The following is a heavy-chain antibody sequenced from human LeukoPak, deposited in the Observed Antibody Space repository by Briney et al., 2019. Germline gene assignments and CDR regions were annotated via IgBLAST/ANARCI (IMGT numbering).Heavy chain of an antibody. CDR3: AKQLGYCSDGSCYFPY. CDR2: ISNNGGYT. J-gene: IGHJ4*02. V-gene: IGHV3-23*01. Sequence: GGSLRLSFEASGFTFSSFAMSWVRQAPGKGLEWVSAISNNGGYTYYADSVQGRFTISRDNSKSTLCLQMNSLRAEDTAVYYCAKQLGYCSDGSCYFPYWGQGTLVTVSS. D-gene: IGHD2-15*01. CDR1: GFTFSSFA.